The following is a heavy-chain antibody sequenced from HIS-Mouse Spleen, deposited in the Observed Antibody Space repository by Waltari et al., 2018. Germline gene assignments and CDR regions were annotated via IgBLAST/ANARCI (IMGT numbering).Heavy chain of an antibody. CDR1: GGSISSSSYY. CDR3: AREIPYSSSWYDWYFDL. CDR2: IYYSGGT. V-gene: IGHV4-39*07. D-gene: IGHD6-13*01. Sequence: QLQLQESGPGLVKPSETLSLTCTVSGGSISSSSYYWGWIRQPPGKGLEWIGSIYYSGGTYYTPSLKSRVTISVETSKTQFSLKLSSVTAADTAVYYCAREIPYSSSWYDWYFDLWGRGTLVTVSS. J-gene: IGHJ2*01.